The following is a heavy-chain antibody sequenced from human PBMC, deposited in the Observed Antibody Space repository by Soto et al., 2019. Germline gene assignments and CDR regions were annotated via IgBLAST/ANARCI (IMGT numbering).Heavy chain of an antibody. V-gene: IGHV4-34*01. J-gene: IGHJ4*02. D-gene: IGHD3-3*01. Sequence: QVQIQQWGGGLLKPSETLSLSCTVYGGSFSNYAWSWIRQPPGRGLEWIGEIYHNGKSDYNPSLKSRGNIAVDTSKNQLSLKLSSVIAADTAVYFCARGGNWRFDYWGQGALVTFSS. CDR3: ARGGNWRFDY. CDR1: GGSFSNYA. CDR2: IYHNGKS.